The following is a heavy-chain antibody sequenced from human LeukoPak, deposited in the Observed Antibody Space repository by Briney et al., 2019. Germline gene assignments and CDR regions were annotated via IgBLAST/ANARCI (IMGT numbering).Heavy chain of an antibody. J-gene: IGHJ4*02. D-gene: IGHD3-10*01. Sequence: GGSLRLSCAASGFTFSSYTMNWVRQAPGKGLEWISSINLSSSYIYYVDSVKGRFTISRDNAKNSLYLQMSSLRAEDTAVYYCARASGSGTDYWGQGTLVTVSS. CDR2: INLSSSYI. CDR1: GFTFSSYT. V-gene: IGHV3-21*01. CDR3: ARASGSGTDY.